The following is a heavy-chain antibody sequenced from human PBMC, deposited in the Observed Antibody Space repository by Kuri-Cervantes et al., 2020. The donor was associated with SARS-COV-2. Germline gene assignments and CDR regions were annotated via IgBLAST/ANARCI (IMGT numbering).Heavy chain of an antibody. V-gene: IGHV1-8*03. CDR3: ARSSSSIVYYYYYMDV. D-gene: IGHD6-6*01. CDR2: MNPNSGNT. Sequence: ASVKVSCKPSGYTFTGYYMHWVRQAPGQGLEWMGWMNPNSGNTGYAQKFQGRVTITRNTSISTAYMELSSLRSEDTAVYYCARSSSSIVYYYYYMDVWGKGTTVTVSS. J-gene: IGHJ6*03. CDR1: GYTFTGYY.